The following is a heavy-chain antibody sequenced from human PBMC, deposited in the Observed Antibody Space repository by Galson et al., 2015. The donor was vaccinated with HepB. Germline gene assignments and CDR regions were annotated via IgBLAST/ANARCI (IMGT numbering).Heavy chain of an antibody. CDR3: ATARRWTSSTLYGDTYTGFDAFDI. J-gene: IGHJ3*02. CDR1: GYTLTELS. Sequence: SVKVSCKVSGYTLTELSMHWVRQAPGKGLEWMGGFDPEDGETTYAQKFRGRVTMTEDTSTDTAYMELSSLTSEDTAVYYCATARRWTSSTLYGDTYTGFDAFDIWGQGTMVTVSS. CDR2: FDPEDGET. V-gene: IGHV1-24*01. D-gene: IGHD6-13*01.